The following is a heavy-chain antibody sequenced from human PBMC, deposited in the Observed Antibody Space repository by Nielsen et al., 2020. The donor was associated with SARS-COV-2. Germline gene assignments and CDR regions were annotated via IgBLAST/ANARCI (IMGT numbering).Heavy chain of an antibody. CDR3: VRIDMATISVDY. J-gene: IGHJ4*02. CDR2: FFYSGTT. D-gene: IGHD5-24*01. CDR1: GGSISSGYFY. V-gene: IGHV4-30-4*01. Sequence: TLSLTCSVSGGSISSGYFYWTWIRQPPGKALEWIGSFFYSGTTYYSPSLKSRVTISVDTSKNQFSLKVNSVTAADTAVYYCVRIDMATISVDYWGRGTLVTVSS.